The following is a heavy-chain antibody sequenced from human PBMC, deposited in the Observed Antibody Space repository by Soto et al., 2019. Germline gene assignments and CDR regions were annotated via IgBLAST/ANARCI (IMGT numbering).Heavy chain of an antibody. V-gene: IGHV4-39*01. CDR2: IYYSGST. D-gene: IGHD4-17*01. CDR1: GGSISSSSYY. CDR3: ARLIHDYGDYAALGGLYYFDY. J-gene: IGHJ4*02. Sequence: QLQLQESGPGLVKPSETLSLTCTVSGGSISSSSYYWGWIRQPPGKGLEWIGSIYYSGSTYYNPSLKSRVTISVDTSKNQFSLKLSSVTAADTAVYYCARLIHDYGDYAALGGLYYFDYWGQGTLVTVSS.